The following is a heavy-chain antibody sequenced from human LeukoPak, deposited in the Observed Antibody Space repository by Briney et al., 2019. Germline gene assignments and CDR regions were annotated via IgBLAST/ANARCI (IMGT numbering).Heavy chain of an antibody. V-gene: IGHV4-59*08. Sequence: SETLSLTCTVSGGSISSYYWSWIRQPPGKGLEWIGYIYYSGSTNYNPSLKSRVTISVDTSKNQFSLKLSSVTAADTAVYYCARHRHIPPDYYYGMDVWGQGTTVTVSS. CDR1: GGSISSYY. CDR2: IYYSGST. CDR3: ARHRHIPPDYYYGMDV. D-gene: IGHD2-2*02. J-gene: IGHJ6*02.